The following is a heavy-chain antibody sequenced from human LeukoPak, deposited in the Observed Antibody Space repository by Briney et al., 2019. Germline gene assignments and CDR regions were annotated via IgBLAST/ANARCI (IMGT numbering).Heavy chain of an antibody. CDR1: GFSVSNYY. CDR3: TRGQSYCGADCYSD. CDR2: MYTGGGR. Sequence: PGGPLRLSCAASGFSVSNYYMSWARQPPGKGLEWVSVMYTGGGRYYGDSVKGRFTISRDNSKNTVFLQMNSLRVEDTALYYCTRGQSYCGADCYSDWGQGTLVTVSS. J-gene: IGHJ4*02. V-gene: IGHV3-66*01. D-gene: IGHD2-21*02.